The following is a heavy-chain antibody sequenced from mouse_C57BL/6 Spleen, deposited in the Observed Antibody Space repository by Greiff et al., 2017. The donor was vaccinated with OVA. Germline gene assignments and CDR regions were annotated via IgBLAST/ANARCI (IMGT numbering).Heavy chain of an antibody. CDR2: ISDGGSYT. CDR1: GFTFSSYA. CDR3: ARDWDTHYFDY. V-gene: IGHV5-4*01. D-gene: IGHD4-1*01. Sequence: EVKLVESGGGLVKPGGSLKLSCAASGFTFSSYAMSWVRQTPEKRLEWVATISDGGSYTNYPDNVKGRFTISRDNAKNDLYLQMSHLKSEDTAMYYCARDWDTHYFDYWGQGTPLTVSS. J-gene: IGHJ2*01.